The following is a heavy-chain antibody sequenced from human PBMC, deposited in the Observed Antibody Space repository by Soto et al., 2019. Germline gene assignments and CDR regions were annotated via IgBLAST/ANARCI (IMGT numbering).Heavy chain of an antibody. Sequence: PSETLSLTCAVFGGSFSGNYWSWIRQPPGKGLEWIGEINHSGGTNYNPSLKSRVTISVDTSKNQFSLKLSSVTAADTAVYYCARGYSAVGAYWGQGTPVTVS. D-gene: IGHD2-21*01. V-gene: IGHV4-34*01. CDR3: ARGYSAVGAY. CDR1: GGSFSGNY. J-gene: IGHJ4*02. CDR2: INHSGGT.